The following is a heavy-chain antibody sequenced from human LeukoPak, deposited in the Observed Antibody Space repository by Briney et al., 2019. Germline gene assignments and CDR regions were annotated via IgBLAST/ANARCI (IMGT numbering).Heavy chain of an antibody. Sequence: SETLSLTCTVSGYSISSGYYWGWIQQPPGKGLEWIGSIYHSGSTYYNPSLKSRVTISVDTSKNQFSLKLSSVTAADTAVYYCARDRGSGYQYYFDYWGQGTLVTVSS. CDR2: IYHSGST. CDR1: GYSISSGYY. D-gene: IGHD3-22*01. CDR3: ARDRGSGYQYYFDY. V-gene: IGHV4-38-2*02. J-gene: IGHJ4*02.